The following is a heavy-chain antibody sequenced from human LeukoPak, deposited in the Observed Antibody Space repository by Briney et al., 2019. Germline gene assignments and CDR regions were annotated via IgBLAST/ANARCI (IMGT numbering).Heavy chain of an antibody. CDR1: GGSFSGYY. J-gene: IGHJ5*02. CDR3: ARGQWGWFDP. Sequence: SETLSLTCAVYGGSFSGYYWSWIRQPPGKGLEWIGEINHSGSTNSNPSLKSRVTISVDTSKNQFSLKLSSVTAADTAVYYCARGQWGWFDPWGQGTLVTVSS. V-gene: IGHV4-34*01. CDR2: INHSGST. D-gene: IGHD1-26*01.